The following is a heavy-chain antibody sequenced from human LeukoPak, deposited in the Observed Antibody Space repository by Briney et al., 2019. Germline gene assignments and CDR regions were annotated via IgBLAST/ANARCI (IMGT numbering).Heavy chain of an antibody. CDR2: MNPNSGNT. V-gene: IGHV1-8*01. Sequence: ASVKVSCKASGYTFTSYDINWVRQATGQGLEWMGWMNPNSGNTGYAQKFQGRVTMTRNTSISTAYMELSSLRSEDTAVYYCARDRGATKRPLFDYWGQGTLVTVSS. D-gene: IGHD1-26*01. CDR3: ARDRGATKRPLFDY. J-gene: IGHJ4*02. CDR1: GYTFTSYD.